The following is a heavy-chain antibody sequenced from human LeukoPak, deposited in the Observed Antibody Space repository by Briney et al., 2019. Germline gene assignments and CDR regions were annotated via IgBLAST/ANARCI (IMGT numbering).Heavy chain of an antibody. CDR1: GFTFSSYE. D-gene: IGHD5-12*01. V-gene: IGHV3-20*04. Sequence: PGGSPRLSCAASGFTFSSYEMNWVRQAPGKGLEWVSGINWNGGSTGYADSVKGRFTISRDNAKNSLYLQMNSLRAEDTALYYCARVLATLGVYYYYMDVWGKGTTVTVS. CDR2: INWNGGST. J-gene: IGHJ6*03. CDR3: ARVLATLGVYYYYMDV.